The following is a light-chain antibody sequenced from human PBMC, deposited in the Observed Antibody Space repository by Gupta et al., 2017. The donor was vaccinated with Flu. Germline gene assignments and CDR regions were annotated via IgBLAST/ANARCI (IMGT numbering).Light chain of an antibody. CDR2: WAS. Sequence: SLGERATINCRSSQSLLDSSDNKDYLAWYQQKPGHPPKLLIYWASTRASGVQDRFSGSGSGTDFSLTINSLQAEDVAVYFCQQYDSTPYTFGQGTKLEVK. J-gene: IGKJ2*01. CDR1: QSLLDSSDNKDY. CDR3: QQYDSTPYT. V-gene: IGKV4-1*01.